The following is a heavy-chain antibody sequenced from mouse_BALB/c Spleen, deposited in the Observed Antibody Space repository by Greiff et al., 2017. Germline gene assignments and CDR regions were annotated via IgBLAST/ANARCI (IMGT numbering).Heavy chain of an antibody. D-gene: IGHD4-1*01. V-gene: IGHV1-69*02. CDR3: APLTLFAY. Sequence: QVHVKQPGAELVRPGASVKLSCKASGYTFTSYWINWVKQRPGQGLEWIGNIYPSDSYTNYNQKFKDKATLTVDKSSSTAYMQLSSLTSEDTAVYYCAPLTLFAYWGQGTLVTVSA. CDR1: GYTFTSYW. J-gene: IGHJ3*01. CDR2: IYPSDSYT.